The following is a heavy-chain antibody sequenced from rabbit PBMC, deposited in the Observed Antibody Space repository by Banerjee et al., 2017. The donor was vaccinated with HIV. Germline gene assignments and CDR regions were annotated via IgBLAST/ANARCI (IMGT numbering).Heavy chain of an antibody. CDR2: IYAGSSGSA. Sequence: QEQLEESGGDLVKPEGSLTLTCKASGFDLSSYYYMCWVRQAPGQGLEWIACIYAGSSGSAYYASWAKGRFTISKTSSTTVTLQMTSLTAADTATYFCARDPDSSGWMKFNLWGPGTLVTVS. J-gene: IGHJ4*01. V-gene: IGHV1S45*01. CDR3: ARDPDSSGWMKFNL. CDR1: GFDLSSYYY. D-gene: IGHD4-1*01.